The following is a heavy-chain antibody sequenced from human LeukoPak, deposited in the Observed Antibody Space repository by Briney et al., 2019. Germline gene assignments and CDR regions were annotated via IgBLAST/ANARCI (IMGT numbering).Heavy chain of an antibody. Sequence: PGGSLRLSCAASGFTFSSYAISWVRQAPGQGLEWMGRIIPILGIANYAQKFQGRVTITADKSTSTAYMELSSLRSEDTAVYYCARSEDYYDSSGYYEYWGQGTLVTVSS. CDR2: IIPILGIA. J-gene: IGHJ4*02. CDR1: GFTFSSYA. CDR3: ARSEDYYDSSGYYEY. V-gene: IGHV1-69*04. D-gene: IGHD3-22*01.